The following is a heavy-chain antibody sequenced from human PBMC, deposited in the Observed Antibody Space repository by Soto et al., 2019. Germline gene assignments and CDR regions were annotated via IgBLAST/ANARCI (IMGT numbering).Heavy chain of an antibody. CDR3: ARDEAYKWNDGGWFDP. CDR2: ISAYNGNT. D-gene: IGHD1-1*01. CDR1: GYTFTSYG. Sequence: QVQLVQSGAEVKKPGASVKVSCKASGYTFTSYGISWVRQASGQGLEWMGWISAYNGNTKYAQKLQGRVTMTTDTSTTTAYMELRSLRSADTAVYYSARDEAYKWNDGGWFDPWGQGTLVTVSS. V-gene: IGHV1-18*01. J-gene: IGHJ5*02.